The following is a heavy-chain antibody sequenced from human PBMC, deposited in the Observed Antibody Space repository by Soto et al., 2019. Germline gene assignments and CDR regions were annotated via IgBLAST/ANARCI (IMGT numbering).Heavy chain of an antibody. CDR2: MNPNSGNT. V-gene: IGHV1-8*01. CDR1: GYTFTSYD. J-gene: IGHJ6*02. CDR3: ARRPKYSSSSKATRYYYGMDV. D-gene: IGHD6-6*01. Sequence: ASVKVSCKASGYTFTSYDINWVRQATGQGLEWMGWMNPNSGNTGYAQKFQGRVTMTRNTSISTAYMELSSLRSEDTAVYYCARRPKYSSSSKATRYYYGMDVWGQGTTVTVSS.